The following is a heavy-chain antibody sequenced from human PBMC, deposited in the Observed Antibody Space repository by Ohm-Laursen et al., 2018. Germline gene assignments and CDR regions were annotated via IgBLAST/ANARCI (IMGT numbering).Heavy chain of an antibody. J-gene: IGHJ5*02. CDR2: ISGSGGST. CDR1: GFTFSSYA. CDR3: AKEAIVVVPAAIRGGFDG. Sequence: SLRLSCAASGFTFSSYAMSWVRQAPGKVLEWVSAISGSGGSTYYADSVKGRFTISRDNSKNTLYLQMNSLRAEDTAVYYCAKEAIVVVPAAIRGGFDGWGQGTLVTVSS. D-gene: IGHD2-2*01. V-gene: IGHV3-23*01.